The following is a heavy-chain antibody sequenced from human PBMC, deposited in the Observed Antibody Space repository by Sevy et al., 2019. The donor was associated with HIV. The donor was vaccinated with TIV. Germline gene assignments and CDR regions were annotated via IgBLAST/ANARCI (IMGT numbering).Heavy chain of an antibody. D-gene: IGHD6-6*01. Sequence: GGSLRLSCAASGFTFDDYTMHWARQARGKGLEWVSLISWVGGSTCYSDSVKGRFTISRDNSKNSLYLKMNSLRTEDTALYYCSNDWSIAARPEPYYYYGLDVWGQGTTVTVSS. J-gene: IGHJ6*02. CDR1: GFTFDDYT. CDR2: ISWVGGST. CDR3: SNDWSIAARPEPYYYYGLDV. V-gene: IGHV3-43*01.